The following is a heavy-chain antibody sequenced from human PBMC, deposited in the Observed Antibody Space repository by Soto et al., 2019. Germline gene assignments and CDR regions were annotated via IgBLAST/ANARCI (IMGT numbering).Heavy chain of an antibody. CDR2: ISGPSIYI. CDR1: GFTFSGYS. V-gene: IGHV3-21*01. CDR3: ARGFRNGFNV. D-gene: IGHD2-8*01. Sequence: EVQLVESGGGLVKPGGSLRLSCVASGFTFSGYSINWVRQAPGKGLEWVSYISGPSIYIYYADSVKGRFTISRDNAKSAGYMQMNSLRAGDTAVYYCARGFRNGFNVWGQGTTVSVSS. J-gene: IGHJ6*02.